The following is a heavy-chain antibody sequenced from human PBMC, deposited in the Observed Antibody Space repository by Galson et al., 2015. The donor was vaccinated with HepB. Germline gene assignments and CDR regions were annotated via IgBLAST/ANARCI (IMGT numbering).Heavy chain of an antibody. Sequence: TLSLTCTVSGGSISSSSYYWSWIRQPAGKGLEWIGRIYTSGSTNYNPSLKSRVTMSGDTSKNQLSLKLNSVTAADTAVYYCARSCGGDCYSTGNNWLDPWGQGTLVTVSS. CDR2: IYTSGST. D-gene: IGHD2-21*02. V-gene: IGHV4-61*02. J-gene: IGHJ5*02. CDR1: GGSISSSSYY. CDR3: ARSCGGDCYSTGNNWLDP.